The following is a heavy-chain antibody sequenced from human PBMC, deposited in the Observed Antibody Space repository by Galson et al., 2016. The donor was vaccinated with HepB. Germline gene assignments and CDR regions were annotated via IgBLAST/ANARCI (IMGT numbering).Heavy chain of an antibody. CDR3: AHPTFIGAAGLISFDY. CDR1: GFALTTSGVG. CDR2: IYWDDDQ. Sequence: PALVKPTQTLTLTCTFSGFALTTSGVGVGWIRQPPGKALEWLALIYWDDDQSYSPSLKTRLTITKDTSKNQVVLTMANMDPVDTAAYYCAHPTFIGAAGLISFDYWGQGTLVAVSS. V-gene: IGHV2-5*02. J-gene: IGHJ4*02. D-gene: IGHD6-13*01.